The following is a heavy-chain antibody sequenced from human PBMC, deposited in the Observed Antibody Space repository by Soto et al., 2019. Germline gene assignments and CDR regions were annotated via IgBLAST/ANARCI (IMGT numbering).Heavy chain of an antibody. CDR1: GFTFSSYG. J-gene: IGHJ4*02. V-gene: IGHV3-30*18. CDR3: AKDLFSVITAGYYFDY. CDR2: ISYDGSNK. Sequence: GGSLRLSCAASGFTFSSYGMHWVRQAPGKGLEWVAVISYDGSNKYYADSVKGRFTISRDNSKNTLYLQMNSLRAEDTAVYYCAKDLFSVITAGYYFDYWGQGTLVTVSS. D-gene: IGHD6-25*01.